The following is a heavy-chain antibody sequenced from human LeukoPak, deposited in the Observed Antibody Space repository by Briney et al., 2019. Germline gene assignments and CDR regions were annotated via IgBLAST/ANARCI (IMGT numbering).Heavy chain of an antibody. CDR1: GFSFSNHY. CDR2: IKQDGSEK. D-gene: IGHD3-3*01. V-gene: IGHV3-7*01. CDR3: AREGYDFWSGYSFYFDY. Sequence: GGSLRLSCTASGFSFSNHYMRWIRQAPGKGLEWVANIKQDGSEKYYVDSVKVRFTISRDNAKNSLYLQMNSLRAEDTAVYYCAREGYDFWSGYSFYFDYWGQGTLVTVSS. J-gene: IGHJ4*02.